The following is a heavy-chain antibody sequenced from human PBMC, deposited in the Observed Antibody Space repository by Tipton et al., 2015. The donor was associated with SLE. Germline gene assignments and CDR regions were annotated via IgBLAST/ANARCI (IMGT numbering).Heavy chain of an antibody. J-gene: IGHJ4*02. V-gene: IGHV1-8*03. CDR1: GFTFGSYD. Sequence: QVQLVQSGAEVMKPGASVRVSCKTSGFTFGSYDINWVRQATGQGLEWMGWMNPNSGNTAYAQKFQGRLTITRHTSISTAYMDLSSLRSEDTALYFCARGLHSDGGGYYVDYWGQGTLVTVSS. D-gene: IGHD3-22*01. CDR2: MNPNSGNT. CDR3: ARGLHSDGGGYYVDY.